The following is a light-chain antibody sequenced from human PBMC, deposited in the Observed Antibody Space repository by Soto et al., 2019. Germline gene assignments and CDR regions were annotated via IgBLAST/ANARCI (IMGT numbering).Light chain of an antibody. J-gene: IGLJ2*01. CDR3: SSYTGSSNLVF. CDR2: EVS. V-gene: IGLV2-8*01. Sequence: QSALPQPPSASGSPGQSVTISCTGTSSDVGDYNYVSWYQQHPGKAPKLMIYEVSKRPSGVPDRFSGSKSGNTAALTVSGLQGEDEADYYCSSYTGSSNLVFFAGGTKVTVL. CDR1: SSDVGDYNY.